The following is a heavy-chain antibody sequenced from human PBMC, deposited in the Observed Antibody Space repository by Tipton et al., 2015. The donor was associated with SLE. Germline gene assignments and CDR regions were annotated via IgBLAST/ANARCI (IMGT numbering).Heavy chain of an antibody. CDR3: ARDSTMVRGVNDY. CDR1: GGSISSGDYY. D-gene: IGHD3-10*01. CDR2: IYYSGST. V-gene: IGHV4-30-4*01. Sequence: TLSLTCTVSGGSISSGDYYWSWIRQPPGKGLEWIGYIYYSGSTYYNPSLKSRVTISVDTSKNQFSLKLSSVTAADKAVYYCARDSTMVRGVNDYWGQGTLVTGSS. J-gene: IGHJ4*02.